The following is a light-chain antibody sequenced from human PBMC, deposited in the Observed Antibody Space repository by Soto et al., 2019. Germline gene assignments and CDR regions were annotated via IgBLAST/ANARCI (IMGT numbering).Light chain of an antibody. Sequence: SYELTQPPSVSVSPGQTASITCSGDKLGDKYACWYQQKPGQSPVLVIYQDSKRPSGIPERFSGSNSGNTATLTISGTQAIDEADYYCQAWDSSTGVVFGGGTKLTVL. V-gene: IGLV3-1*01. CDR3: QAWDSSTGVV. CDR1: KLGDKY. J-gene: IGLJ2*01. CDR2: QDS.